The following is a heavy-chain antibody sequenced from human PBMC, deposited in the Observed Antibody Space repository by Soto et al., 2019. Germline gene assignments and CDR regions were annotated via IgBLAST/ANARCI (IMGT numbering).Heavy chain of an antibody. J-gene: IGHJ4*02. Sequence: GGSLRLSCSASRFTFGGYAMSWVRQAPGKGLEWVSGITGNAANTVYADSVKGRFTISRDNSKNALYLQLNSLRAEDTAVYFCAKAARDCGGDCYSSYFDSWGQGAMVTVSS. CDR2: ITGNAANT. D-gene: IGHD2-21*02. CDR3: AKAARDCGGDCYSSYFDS. CDR1: RFTFGGYA. V-gene: IGHV3-23*01.